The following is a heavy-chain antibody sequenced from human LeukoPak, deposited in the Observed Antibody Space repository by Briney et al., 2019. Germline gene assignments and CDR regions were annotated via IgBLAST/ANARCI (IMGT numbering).Heavy chain of an antibody. D-gene: IGHD3-10*01. J-gene: IGHJ4*02. V-gene: IGHV3-30*18. CDR1: GFTFSSYG. Sequence: GGSLRLSCAASGFTFSSYGMHWVRQAPGKGLEWVAVISYDGNNKYYADSVKGRFSISRDNSKNTLYLQMNGLRAEDTAVYHCANYGSGTWSDYWGQGTLVTVSS. CDR3: ANYGSGTWSDY. CDR2: ISYDGNNK.